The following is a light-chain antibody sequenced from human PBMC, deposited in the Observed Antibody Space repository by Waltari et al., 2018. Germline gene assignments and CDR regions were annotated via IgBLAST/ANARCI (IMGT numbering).Light chain of an antibody. CDR2: ADN. J-gene: IGLJ2*01. Sequence: QSVLTQPASVSGTPGQRVTTSCSGSSSNIGSNYANWYQQLPGTAPKLLIYADNQRPSGVPDRFSGSKSGTSASLAISGLQSEDEADYYCATWDDTLNVVVFGGGTKLTVL. CDR3: ATWDDTLNVVV. CDR1: SSNIGSNY. V-gene: IGLV1-44*01.